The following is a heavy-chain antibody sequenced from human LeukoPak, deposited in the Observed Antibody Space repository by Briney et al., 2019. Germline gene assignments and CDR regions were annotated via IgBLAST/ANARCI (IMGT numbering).Heavy chain of an antibody. Sequence: SETLSLTCTVSGGSISSGGYYWSWIRQHPGKGPEWIGYIYYSGSTYYNPSLKSRVTISVDTSKNQFSLKVSSVTAADTAVYYCARAGGGSYYYGMDVWGQGTTVTVSS. J-gene: IGHJ6*02. CDR3: ARAGGGSYYYGMDV. D-gene: IGHD4-23*01. V-gene: IGHV4-31*03. CDR2: IYYSGST. CDR1: GGSISSGGYY.